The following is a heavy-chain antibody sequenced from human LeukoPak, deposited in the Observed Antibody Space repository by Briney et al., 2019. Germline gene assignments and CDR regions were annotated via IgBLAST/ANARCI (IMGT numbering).Heavy chain of an antibody. CDR3: ARGELYSYGYNYYYMDV. CDR1: RGTFSSSA. Sequence: SVKVSCEAARGTFSSSAICWVRQAPGQGLELMGRIIPIFGTANYAQKFQGRVTITADKSTSTAYMVLSSLRSEDTAVYYCARGELYSYGYNYYYMDVWGKGTTVTVSS. V-gene: IGHV1-69*06. CDR2: IIPIFGTA. D-gene: IGHD5-18*01. J-gene: IGHJ6*03.